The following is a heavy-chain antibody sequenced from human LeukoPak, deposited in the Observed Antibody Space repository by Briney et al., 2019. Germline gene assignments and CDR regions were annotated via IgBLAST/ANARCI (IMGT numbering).Heavy chain of an antibody. V-gene: IGHV3-23*01. CDR1: GFTFSSYD. J-gene: IGHJ4*02. D-gene: IGHD3-22*01. CDR3: AKKLKSPYYYDSSALGY. CDR2: IRPSGDNT. Sequence: GGALRLSCAASGFTFSSYDMTWVRQAPGRGLEWVSSIRPSGDNTYYGDSVKGRFTISRDNSKNTVYLQMNSLRAEDTAVYYCAKKLKSPYYYDSSALGYWGQGTLVTVSS.